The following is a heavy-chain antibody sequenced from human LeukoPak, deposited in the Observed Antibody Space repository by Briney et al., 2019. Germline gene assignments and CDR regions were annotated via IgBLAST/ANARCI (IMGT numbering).Heavy chain of an antibody. CDR1: GFTFSTHS. J-gene: IGHJ4*02. V-gene: IGHV3-21*01. Sequence: GGSLRLSCAASGFTFSTHSMSWVRQAPGKGLEWVSSISSGISHIYYADSMKGRFTISRDNARNSLFLQMTSLRAEDTAEYYCARDFRTQLDGYSPPYHFDYWGQGALVTVSS. D-gene: IGHD5-24*01. CDR2: ISSGISHI. CDR3: ARDFRTQLDGYSPPYHFDY.